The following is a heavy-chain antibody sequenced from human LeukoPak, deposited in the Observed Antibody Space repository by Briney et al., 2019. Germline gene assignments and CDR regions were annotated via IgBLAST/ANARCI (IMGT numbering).Heavy chain of an antibody. CDR3: ARARTDYGDYDEYYFDY. D-gene: IGHD4-17*01. J-gene: IGHJ4*02. Sequence: SETLSLTCAVYGGSFSGYYWSWIRQPPGKGLEWIGEINHSGSTNYNPSLKSRVTISVDTSKNQFSLKLSSVTAADTAVYYCARARTDYGDYDEYYFDYWGQGTLVTASS. CDR1: GGSFSGYY. V-gene: IGHV4-34*01. CDR2: INHSGST.